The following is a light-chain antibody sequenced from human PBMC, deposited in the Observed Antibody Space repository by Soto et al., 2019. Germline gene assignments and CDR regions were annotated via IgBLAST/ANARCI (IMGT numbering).Light chain of an antibody. J-gene: IGKJ2*01. CDR3: QQSYSSLMYT. CDR1: QNINTY. V-gene: IGKV1-39*01. CDR2: AAS. Sequence: DIQMTQSPSSLSASVGDRVTITCRASQNINTYLNWYQQKPGKAPELLIYAASNLQSGVPSRFSGSGSATDFTLTISSLQPEDFATYYCQQSYSSLMYTFGQGTKVDIK.